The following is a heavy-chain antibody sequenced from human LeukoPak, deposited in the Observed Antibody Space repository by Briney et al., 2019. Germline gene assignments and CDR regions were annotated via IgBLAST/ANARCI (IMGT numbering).Heavy chain of an antibody. V-gene: IGHV3-30*04. CDR1: GFTFSSYA. Sequence: PGRSLRLSCAASGFTFSSYAMHWVRQAPGKGLEWVAVISYDGSNKYYADSVKGRFTISRDNSKNTLYLQMNSLRAEDTAAYYCASGVLPEYWGQGTLVTVS. J-gene: IGHJ4*02. D-gene: IGHD2/OR15-2a*01. CDR2: ISYDGSNK. CDR3: ASGVLPEY.